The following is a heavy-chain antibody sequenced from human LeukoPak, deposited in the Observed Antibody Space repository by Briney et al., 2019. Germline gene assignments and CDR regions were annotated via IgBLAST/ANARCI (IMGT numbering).Heavy chain of an antibody. CDR2: ISSSGSTI. CDR3: ARGRVSSPGSDPFDC. CDR1: GFTFSSYE. D-gene: IGHD1-26*01. J-gene: IGHJ4*02. Sequence: PGGSLRLSCAASGFTFSSYEMNWVRQAPGKGLEWVSYISSSGSTIYYADSVKGRFTISRDNAKNSLYLQMNSLRAEDTAVYYCARGRVSSPGSDPFDCWGQGTLVTVSS. V-gene: IGHV3-48*03.